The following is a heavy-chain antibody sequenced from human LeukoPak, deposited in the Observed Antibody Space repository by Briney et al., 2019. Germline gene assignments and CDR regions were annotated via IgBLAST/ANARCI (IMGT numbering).Heavy chain of an antibody. CDR1: GITFSSYS. CDR3: ARGPQKNGHSSGYPGYFDY. V-gene: IGHV3-21*01. J-gene: IGHJ4*02. CDR2: ISISSSYI. D-gene: IGHD3-22*01. Sequence: PGGSLRLSCAASGITFSSYSINWVRQAPGKGLEWVSSISISSSYIYYADSVKGRFTISRDNAKNSLYLQMNSLRAEDTAVYYCARGPQKNGHSSGYPGYFDYWGQGTLVTVSS.